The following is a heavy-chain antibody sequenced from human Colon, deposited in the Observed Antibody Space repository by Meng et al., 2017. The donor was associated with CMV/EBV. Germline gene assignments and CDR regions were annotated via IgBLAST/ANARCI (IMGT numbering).Heavy chain of an antibody. CDR1: GFTFRDYY. CDR2: ISPSGEYI. J-gene: IGHJ5*02. CDR3: ARDFKSGRP. Sequence: GESLKISCAASGFTFRDYYMTWIRQAPGKGLEWVSYISPSGEYIHYADSLKGRFTISRDNTNNSLYLQMNNLSAGDTATYFCARDFKSGRPWGQGTLVTVSS. V-gene: IGHV3-11*06.